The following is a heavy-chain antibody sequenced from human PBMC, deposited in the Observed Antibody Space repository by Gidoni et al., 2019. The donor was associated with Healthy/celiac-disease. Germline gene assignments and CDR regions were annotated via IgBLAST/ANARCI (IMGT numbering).Heavy chain of an antibody. CDR1: GFTFSSYS. CDR2: ISSSSSYI. CDR3: ARDRRRFFYYFDY. Sequence: EVQLVESGGGLVKPGGSLRLSCAASGFTFSSYSMNWVRQAPGKGLEWVSSISSSSSYIYYADSVKGRFTISRDNAKNSLYLQMNSLRAEDTAVYYCARDRRRFFYYFDYWGQGTLVTVSS. D-gene: IGHD3-10*01. V-gene: IGHV3-21*01. J-gene: IGHJ4*02.